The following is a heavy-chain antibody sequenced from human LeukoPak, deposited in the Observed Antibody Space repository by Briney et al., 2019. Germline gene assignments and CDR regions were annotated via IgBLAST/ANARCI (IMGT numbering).Heavy chain of an antibody. D-gene: IGHD6-19*01. CDR3: AREDGSGWDY. Sequence: ASVKVSCKASGGTFSSYAISWVRQAPVQGLEWMGGIIPIFGTANYAQKFQGRVTITADESTSTAYMGLSSLRSEDTAVYYCAREDGSGWDYWGQGTLVTVSS. CDR2: IIPIFGTA. J-gene: IGHJ4*02. V-gene: IGHV1-69*13. CDR1: GGTFSSYA.